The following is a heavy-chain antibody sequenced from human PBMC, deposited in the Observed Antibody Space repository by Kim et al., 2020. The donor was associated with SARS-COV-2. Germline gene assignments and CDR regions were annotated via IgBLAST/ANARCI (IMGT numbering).Heavy chain of an antibody. D-gene: IGHD2-15*01. V-gene: IGHV4-59*01. J-gene: IGHJ3*02. CDR3: ARAPYCSGGSCYGSPYAFDI. CDR1: GGSISSYY. CDR2: IYYSGST. Sequence: SETLSHTCTVSGGSISSYYWSWIRQPPGKGLEWIGYIYYSGSTNYNPSLKSRVTISVDTSKNQFSLKLSSVTAADTAVYYCARAPYCSGGSCYGSPYAFDIWGQGTMVTVSS.